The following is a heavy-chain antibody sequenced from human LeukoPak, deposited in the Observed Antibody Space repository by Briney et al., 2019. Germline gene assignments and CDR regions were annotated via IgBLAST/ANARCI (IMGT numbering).Heavy chain of an antibody. CDR3: ARRDGIVVVIDAFDI. J-gene: IGHJ3*02. Sequence: PGGSLRLSCAASGFTFSSYSMNWVRQAPGKGLEWVSYISSSSSTIYYADSVKGRFTISRDNAKNSLYLQMNSLRAEDTAVYYCARRDGIVVVIDAFDIWGQGTMVTVSS. CDR1: GFTFSSYS. D-gene: IGHD2-21*01. V-gene: IGHV3-48*04. CDR2: ISSSSSTI.